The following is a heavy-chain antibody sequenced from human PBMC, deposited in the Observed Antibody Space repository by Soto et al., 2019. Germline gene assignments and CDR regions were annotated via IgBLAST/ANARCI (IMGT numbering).Heavy chain of an antibody. V-gene: IGHV6-1*01. CDR3: ARDSLARRGYYYYGMDV. CDR1: GDSVSSNSAA. CDR2: TYYRSKWYN. D-gene: IGHD3-10*01. J-gene: IGHJ6*02. Sequence: SQTLSLTCAISGDSVSSNSAAWNWIRQSPSRGLEWLGRTYYRSKWYNDYAVSVKSRITINPDTSKNQFSLRLNSVTPEDTAVYYCARDSLARRGYYYYGMDVWGQGTTVTVSS.